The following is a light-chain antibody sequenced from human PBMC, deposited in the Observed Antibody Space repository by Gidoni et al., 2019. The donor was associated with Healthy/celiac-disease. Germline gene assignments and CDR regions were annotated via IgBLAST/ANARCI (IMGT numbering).Light chain of an antibody. CDR2: DAS. Sequence: EIVFTHSSDTLSLSPGERATLSYRASQSVSRYLAWYQQKPCQAPRLLNYDASTRATGIPARFSGSGSGTDFTLTISSLEPEDFAVYYCQQRSNWPLTFGGGTKVEIK. CDR3: QQRSNWPLT. J-gene: IGKJ4*01. CDR1: QSVSRY. V-gene: IGKV3-11*01.